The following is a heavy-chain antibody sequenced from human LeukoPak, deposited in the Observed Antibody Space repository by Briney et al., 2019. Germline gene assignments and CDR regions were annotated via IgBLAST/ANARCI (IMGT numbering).Heavy chain of an antibody. CDR1: GGSFSGYY. V-gene: IGHV4-34*01. Sequence: SETLSLTCAVYGGSFSGYYWSWIRQPPGKGLEWIGEINHSGSTNYNPSLKSRVTISVDTSKNQFSLKLSSVTAADTAVYYCARDYVWGSYRFDYWGQGTLVTVSS. D-gene: IGHD3-16*02. J-gene: IGHJ4*02. CDR2: INHSGST. CDR3: ARDYVWGSYRFDY.